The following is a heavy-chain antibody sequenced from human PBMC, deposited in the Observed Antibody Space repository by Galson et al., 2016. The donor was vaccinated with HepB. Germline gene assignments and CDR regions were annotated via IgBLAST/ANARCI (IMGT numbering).Heavy chain of an antibody. D-gene: IGHD3/OR15-3a*01. J-gene: IGHJ4*02. CDR2: ITSSRDTM. Sequence: SLRLSCAASGFIFSVYNMNWARQAPGKGLEWIAWITSSRDTMYYADSVKGRFTISRDNAKNSLYLEMNSLRDEDTAVYYCARDDDFRLGYWSQGTLVTVSS. V-gene: IGHV3-48*02. CDR3: ARDDDFRLGY. CDR1: GFIFSVYN.